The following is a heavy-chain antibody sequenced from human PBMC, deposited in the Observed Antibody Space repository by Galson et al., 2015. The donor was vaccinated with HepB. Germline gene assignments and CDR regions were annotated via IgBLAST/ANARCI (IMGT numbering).Heavy chain of an antibody. CDR3: ARIGYSGYDHLDY. D-gene: IGHD5-12*01. J-gene: IGHJ4*02. CDR1: GFMFSDYW. CDR2: ISSSSSTI. Sequence: SLRLSCAASGFMFSDYWMTWVRQAPGKGLEWVSYISSSSSTIYYADSVKGRFTISRDNAKNSLYLQMNSLRAEDTAVYYCARIGYSGYDHLDYWGQGTLVTVSS. V-gene: IGHV3-48*04.